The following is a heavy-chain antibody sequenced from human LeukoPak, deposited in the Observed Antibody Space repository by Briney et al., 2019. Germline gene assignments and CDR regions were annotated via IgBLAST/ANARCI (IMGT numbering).Heavy chain of an antibody. J-gene: IGHJ5*02. Sequence: ASVKVSCKASGYTFAGYYIHWVRQAPGQGLEWMGWINPNSGATKYAQKFLGRVALTRDTSISTAYMELSSLTSDDTAIYYCAKDARYVGSWLQNWFDPWGQGTLVTVSS. CDR3: AKDARYVGSWLQNWFDP. CDR2: INPNSGAT. CDR1: GYTFAGYY. D-gene: IGHD5-24*01. V-gene: IGHV1-2*02.